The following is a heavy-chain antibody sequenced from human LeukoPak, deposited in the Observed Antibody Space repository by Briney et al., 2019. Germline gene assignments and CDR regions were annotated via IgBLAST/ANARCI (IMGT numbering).Heavy chain of an antibody. Sequence: ASVKVSCKASGGTFSSYAISWVRQAPGQGLEWMGGIIPIFGTANYAQKFQGRVTITADESTSTAYMELSSLRSEDTAVYYCAKDIEYSSSSMDYWGQGTLVTVSS. CDR2: IIPIFGTA. CDR1: GGTFSSYA. CDR3: AKDIEYSSSSMDY. V-gene: IGHV1-69*13. D-gene: IGHD6-6*01. J-gene: IGHJ4*02.